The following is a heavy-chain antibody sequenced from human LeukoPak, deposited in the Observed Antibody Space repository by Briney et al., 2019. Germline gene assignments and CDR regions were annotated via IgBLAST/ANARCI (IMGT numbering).Heavy chain of an antibody. J-gene: IGHJ4*02. Sequence: GGSLRLSCAASGFSFQDYTMHWVRQPPGKGLEWVSQISWSGGTTYYADSVKGRFTISRDNSRNSLYLQMNSLRTEDTALYYCAKERIGGSLDYWGQGTLLTVSS. CDR1: GFSFQDYT. CDR3: AKERIGGSLDY. D-gene: IGHD3-10*01. CDR2: ISWSGGTT. V-gene: IGHV3-43*01.